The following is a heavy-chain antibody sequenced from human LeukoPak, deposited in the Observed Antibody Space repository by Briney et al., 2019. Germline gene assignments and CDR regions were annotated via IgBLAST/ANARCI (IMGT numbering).Heavy chain of an antibody. CDR3: AREEHGSGRPFDY. D-gene: IGHD3-10*01. J-gene: IGHJ4*02. CDR2: ISSSSSYI. V-gene: IGHV3-21*01. Sequence: GGSLRLSCAASGFTFSSYSMNWVRQAPGKGREWVLSISSSSSYIYYADSVKGRFTISRDNAKSSLYLQMNSLRAEDTAVYYCAREEHGSGRPFDYWGQGTLVTVSS. CDR1: GFTFSSYS.